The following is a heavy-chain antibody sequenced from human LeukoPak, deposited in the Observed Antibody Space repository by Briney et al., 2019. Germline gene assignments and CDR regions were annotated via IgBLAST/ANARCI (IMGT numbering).Heavy chain of an antibody. D-gene: IGHD2-15*01. CDR3: ARDLGYCSGGSCYSGGYIFDY. Sequence: GGSLRLSCAASGFTFSSYSMNWVRKAPGKGLEWVSSISSSSSYIYYADSVKGRFTISRDNAKNSLYLQMNSLRAEDTAVYYCARDLGYCSGGSCYSGGYIFDYWGQGTLVTVSS. CDR2: ISSSSSYI. CDR1: GFTFSSYS. J-gene: IGHJ4*02. V-gene: IGHV3-21*01.